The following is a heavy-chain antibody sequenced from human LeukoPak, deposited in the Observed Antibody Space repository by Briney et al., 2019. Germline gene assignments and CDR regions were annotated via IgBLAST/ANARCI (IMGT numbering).Heavy chain of an antibody. D-gene: IGHD2-8*01. CDR3: ATDPYCTNGVCLSA. CDR2: LDPEDGET. CDR1: GYTLTELS. J-gene: IGHJ5*02. V-gene: IGHV1-24*01. Sequence: ASVKVSCKVSGYTLTELSMHWVRQAPGKGLEWMGGLDPEDGETIYAQKFQGRVTMTEDTSTDTAYMELSSLRSEDTAVYYCATDPYCTNGVCLSAWGQGTLVTVSS.